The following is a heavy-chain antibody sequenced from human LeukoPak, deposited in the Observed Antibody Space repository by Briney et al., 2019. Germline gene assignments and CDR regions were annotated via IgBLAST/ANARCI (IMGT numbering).Heavy chain of an antibody. D-gene: IGHD3-10*01. CDR3: ARDNGDYGSGSYHP. Sequence: SETLSLTCTVSGGSISSYYWSWIRQPPGKGLEWIGYIYYSGSTNYNPSLKSRVTISVDTSKNQFSLKLSSVTAADTAVYYCARDNGDYGSGSYHPWGQGTLVTVSS. J-gene: IGHJ5*02. CDR2: IYYSGST. CDR1: GGSISSYY. V-gene: IGHV4-59*01.